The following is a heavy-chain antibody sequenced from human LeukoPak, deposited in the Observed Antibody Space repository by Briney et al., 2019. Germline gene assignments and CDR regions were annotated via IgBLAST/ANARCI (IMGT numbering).Heavy chain of an antibody. D-gene: IGHD3-22*01. Sequence: GGSLRLSCAASGFTFSNAWMDWVRQAPGKGLEWVGRIRSNSDGGTIDYAAPVKGRFTLSRDDSKTTLYLQMNSLQTEDTAVYYCATDFYDSTWGQGTLVTVSS. V-gene: IGHV3-15*07. CDR2: IRSNSDGGTI. CDR3: ATDFYDST. J-gene: IGHJ5*02. CDR1: GFTFSNAW.